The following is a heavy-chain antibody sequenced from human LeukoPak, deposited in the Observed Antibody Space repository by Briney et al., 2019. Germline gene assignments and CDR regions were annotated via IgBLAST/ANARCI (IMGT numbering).Heavy chain of an antibody. CDR2: IVVGSGNT. Sequence: GASVKVSCKASGFTFTSSAVQWVRQARGQRLEWIGWIVVGSGNTNYAQKFQERVTITRDMSTSTAYMELSSLRSEDTAVYYCAAVGCSGGSCYWFDPWGQGTLVTVSS. V-gene: IGHV1-58*01. D-gene: IGHD2-15*01. CDR1: GFTFTSSA. CDR3: AAVGCSGGSCYWFDP. J-gene: IGHJ5*02.